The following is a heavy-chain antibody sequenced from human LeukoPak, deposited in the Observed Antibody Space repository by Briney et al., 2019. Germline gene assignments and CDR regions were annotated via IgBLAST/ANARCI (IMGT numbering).Heavy chain of an antibody. J-gene: IGHJ4*02. CDR3: ASHESPGGATIH. D-gene: IGHD1-26*01. V-gene: IGHV4-38-2*01. CDR2: IYHSGST. Sequence: NPSETLSLTCAVSGYSISSGYYWGWIRQPPGKGLELIGSIYHSGSTYYNPSLKSRVTISVDTSKNQFSLKLSSVTAADTAVYYCASHESPGGATIHWGQGTLVTVSS. CDR1: GYSISSGYY.